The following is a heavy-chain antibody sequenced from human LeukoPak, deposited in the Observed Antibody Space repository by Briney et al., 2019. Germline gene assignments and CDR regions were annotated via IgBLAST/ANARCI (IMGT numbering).Heavy chain of an antibody. V-gene: IGHV4-34*01. J-gene: IGHJ4*02. D-gene: IGHD6-19*01. CDR1: GGSFSSYY. Sequence: SETLSLTCAVYGGSFSSYYWSWIRQPPGKGLEWIGEINHSGSTNYNPSLKSRVTISVDTSKSQFSLKLSSVTAADTAMYYCARGAAVAGPYYFDYWGQGTLVTVSS. CDR2: INHSGST. CDR3: ARGAAVAGPYYFDY.